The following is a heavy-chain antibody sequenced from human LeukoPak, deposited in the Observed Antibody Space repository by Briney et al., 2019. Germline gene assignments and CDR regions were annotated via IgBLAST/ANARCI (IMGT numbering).Heavy chain of an antibody. CDR3: ARARITMVRGDTYYMDV. Sequence: ASVKVSCKVSGYTLTELSMHWVRQAPGKGLEWMGGFDPEDGETIYAQKFQGRVTMTRDMSTSTVYMELSSLRSEDTAVYYCARARITMVRGDTYYMDVWGKGTTVTVSS. D-gene: IGHD3-10*01. V-gene: IGHV1-24*01. CDR1: GYTLTELS. CDR2: FDPEDGET. J-gene: IGHJ6*03.